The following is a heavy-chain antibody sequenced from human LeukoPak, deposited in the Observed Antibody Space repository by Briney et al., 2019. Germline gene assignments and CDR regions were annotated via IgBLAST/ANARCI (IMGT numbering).Heavy chain of an antibody. Sequence: GGSLRLSCAASGFTFSSYWMHWVRQAPGKGLVWVSRINSDGISTNYADSVKGRFTISRDNAKNSLYLQMNSLRAEDTAVYYCAAGYYYGSGSYYNVYPFDYWGQGTLVTVSS. CDR2: INSDGIST. CDR3: AAGYYYGSGSYYNVYPFDY. J-gene: IGHJ4*02. D-gene: IGHD3-10*01. V-gene: IGHV3-74*01. CDR1: GFTFSSYW.